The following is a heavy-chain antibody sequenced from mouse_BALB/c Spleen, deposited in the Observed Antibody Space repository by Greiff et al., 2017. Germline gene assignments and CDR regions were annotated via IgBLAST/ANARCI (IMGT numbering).Heavy chain of an antibody. D-gene: IGHD1-1*01. Sequence: VQGVESGAELMKPGASVKISCKATGYTFSSYWIEWVKQRPGHGLEWIGEILPGSGSTNYNEKFKGKATFTADTSSNTAYMQLSSLTSEDSAVYYCARGPGSSPLGYWGQGTTLTVSS. J-gene: IGHJ2*01. CDR2: ILPGSGST. CDR1: GYTFSSYW. CDR3: ARGPGSSPLGY. V-gene: IGHV1-9*01.